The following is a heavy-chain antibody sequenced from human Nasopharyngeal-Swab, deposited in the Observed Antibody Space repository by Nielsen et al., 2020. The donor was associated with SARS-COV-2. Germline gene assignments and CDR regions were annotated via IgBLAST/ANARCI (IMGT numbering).Heavy chain of an antibody. CDR2: IRSKTYGGAP. D-gene: IGHD1-26*01. J-gene: IGHJ3*02. CDR1: GFTFGDYA. Sequence: GESLKISCTTSGFTFGDYAMSWFRQAPGKGLEWVGFIRSKTYGGAPEYAASVKGRFTISRDGAESIAYLQMNSLETEDTGVYYCARSVGSFYGQGAFDIWGQVTMVTVSS. CDR3: ARSVGSFYGQGAFDI. V-gene: IGHV3-49*01.